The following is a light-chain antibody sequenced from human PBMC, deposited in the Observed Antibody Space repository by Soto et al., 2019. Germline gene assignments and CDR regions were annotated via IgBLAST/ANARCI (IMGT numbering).Light chain of an antibody. V-gene: IGKV3-11*01. CDR1: QSVSSY. J-gene: IGKJ4*01. CDR3: QQRSNWPLT. CDR2: DAS. Sequence: EIVLTQSPATLSLSPGERATLSCRASQSVSSYLAWYQQKPGQAPRLLIYDASNRATGIPARFSGSGSGTDFTLTISNREPEDFAVFYGQQRSNWPLTFGGGTKVEIK.